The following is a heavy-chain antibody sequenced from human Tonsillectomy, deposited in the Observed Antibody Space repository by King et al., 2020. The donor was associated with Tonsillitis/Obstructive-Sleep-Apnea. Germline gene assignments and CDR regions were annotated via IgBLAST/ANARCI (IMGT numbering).Heavy chain of an antibody. D-gene: IGHD3-3*01. Sequence: EVQLVESGGGLEQPGGSLTLSCVASGFTFSIYAMSWVRQAPGKGLECVSGIRGSGGSTYYADSVKGRFTISRDNSKNTLYLQMNSLRAEDTAVYYCAKLGNLEWLGYYYYMDVWGKGTTVTVSS. J-gene: IGHJ6*03. CDR1: GFTFSIYA. CDR2: IRGSGGST. V-gene: IGHV3-23*04. CDR3: AKLGNLEWLGYYYYMDV.